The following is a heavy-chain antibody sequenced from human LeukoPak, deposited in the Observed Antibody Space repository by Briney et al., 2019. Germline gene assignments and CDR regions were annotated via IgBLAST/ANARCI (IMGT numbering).Heavy chain of an antibody. D-gene: IGHD3-10*01. CDR3: ARDRRRYYYGSDNDY. CDR2: ISAYNGNT. J-gene: IGHJ4*02. V-gene: IGHV1-18*01. Sequence: GASVKVSCKASGYTFTSYGISWVRQAPGQGLEWMGWISAYNGNTNYAQKLQGRVTMTTDTSTSTAYMELRSLRSDDTAVYYCARDRRRYYYGSDNDYWGQGTLVTVSS. CDR1: GYTFTSYG.